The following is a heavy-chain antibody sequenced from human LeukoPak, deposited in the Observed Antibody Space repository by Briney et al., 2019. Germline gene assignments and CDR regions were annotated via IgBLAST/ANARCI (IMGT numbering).Heavy chain of an antibody. Sequence: ASVKVSCKASGYTFTSYGISWVRQAPGQGLEWMGWISAYNGNTNYAQKLQGRVTMTTDTSTSTAYMELSSLRSEDTAVYYCATGRYYDFWSYYYYGMDVWGQGTTVTVSS. D-gene: IGHD3-3*01. CDR1: GYTFTSYG. V-gene: IGHV1-18*01. CDR3: ATGRYYDFWSYYYYGMDV. CDR2: ISAYNGNT. J-gene: IGHJ6*02.